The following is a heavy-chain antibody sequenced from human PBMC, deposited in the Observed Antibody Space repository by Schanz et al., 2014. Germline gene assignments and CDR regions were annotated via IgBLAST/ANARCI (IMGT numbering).Heavy chain of an antibody. Sequence: QVQLVESGGGVVQPGRSLRLSCAASGFTFSSFGMHWVRQAPGKGLEWVGVISYDGSKKSYADSVKGRFTISRDNSKNTLYLQMNSLRPEDTAVYYCARGRVLESWGQGTLVTVSS. D-gene: IGHD1-1*01. CDR1: GFTFSSFG. CDR2: ISYDGSKK. V-gene: IGHV3-33*01. J-gene: IGHJ5*02. CDR3: ARGRVLES.